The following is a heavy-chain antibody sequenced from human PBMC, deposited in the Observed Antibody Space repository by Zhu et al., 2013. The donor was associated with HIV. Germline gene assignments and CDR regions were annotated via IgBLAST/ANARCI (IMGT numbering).Heavy chain of an antibody. CDR2: IIPILGIA. D-gene: IGHD3-3*02. V-gene: IGHV1-69*08. Sequence: QVQLVQSGAEVKKPGSSVKVSCKASGGTFSSYTISWVRQAPGQGLEWMGRIIPILGIANYAQKFQGRVTITADKSTSTAYMELSSLRSEDTAVYYCARDSLFGVVIIGSNWFDPWGQGTLVTVSS. J-gene: IGHJ5*02. CDR3: ARDSLFGVVIIGSNWFDP. CDR1: GGTFSSYT.